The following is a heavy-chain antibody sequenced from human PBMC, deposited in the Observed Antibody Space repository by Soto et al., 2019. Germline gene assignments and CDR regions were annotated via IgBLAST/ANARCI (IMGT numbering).Heavy chain of an antibody. V-gene: IGHV1-18*01. J-gene: IGHJ6*02. CDR2: ISAYNGNT. CDR3: ARDCISTSCYAGGARGMDV. D-gene: IGHD2-2*01. CDR1: GYTFTSYG. Sequence: QVQLVQSGAEVKKPGASVKVSCKASGYTFTSYGISWVRQAPGQGLEWMGWISAYNGNTNYAQKLQGRVTMTNDTSTSTAYVELRSLRSDDTAVYYCARDCISTSCYAGGARGMDVGGQGSTVTVSS.